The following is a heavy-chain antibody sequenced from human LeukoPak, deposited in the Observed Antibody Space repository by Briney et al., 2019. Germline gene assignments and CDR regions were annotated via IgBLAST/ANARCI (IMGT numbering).Heavy chain of an antibody. CDR3: ARMIERYYFDY. J-gene: IGHJ4*02. V-gene: IGHV4-31*03. D-gene: IGHD3-22*01. Sequence: SQTLSLTCTVSGGSISSCGYCWSWIRQHPGKGLEWIGYIYYSGSTYYNPSLKSRVTISVDTSKNQFSLKLSSVTAADTAVYYCARMIERYYFDYWGQGTLVTVSS. CDR2: IYYSGST. CDR1: GGSISSCGYC.